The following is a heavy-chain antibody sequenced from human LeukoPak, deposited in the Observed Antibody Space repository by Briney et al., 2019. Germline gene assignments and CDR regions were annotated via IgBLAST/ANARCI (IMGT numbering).Heavy chain of an antibody. D-gene: IGHD3-22*01. CDR3: ATGGYDSSGYPLSFDI. CDR2: IYTSGST. CDR1: GGSISSGSYC. J-gene: IGHJ3*02. Sequence: SETLSLTCTVSGGSISSGSYCWSWIRQPAGKGLEWIGRIYTSGSTNYNPSLKSRVTMSVDTSKNQFSLKLSSVTAADTAVYYCATGGYDSSGYPLSFDIWGQGTMVTVSS. V-gene: IGHV4-61*02.